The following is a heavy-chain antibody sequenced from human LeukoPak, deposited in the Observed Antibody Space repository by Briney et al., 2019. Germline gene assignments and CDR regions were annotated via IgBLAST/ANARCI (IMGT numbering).Heavy chain of an antibody. J-gene: IGHJ4*02. V-gene: IGHV5-10-1*01. Sequence: GESLRISCKGSGYSFTSYWISWVRQMPGKGLEWMGRFDPSDSYTNYSPSFQGHVTISADKSISTAYLQWSSLKASDTAMYYCAVGAAGCSSTSCYHYWGQGTLVTVSS. CDR3: AVGAAGCSSTSCYHY. CDR1: GYSFTSYW. D-gene: IGHD2-2*01. CDR2: FDPSDSYT.